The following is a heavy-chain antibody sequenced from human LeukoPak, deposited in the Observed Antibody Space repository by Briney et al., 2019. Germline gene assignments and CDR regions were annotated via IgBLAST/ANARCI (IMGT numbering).Heavy chain of an antibody. J-gene: IGHJ6*03. V-gene: IGHV3-21*05. CDR3: ARDRSPGYMDV. D-gene: IGHD3-10*01. Sequence: GGSLRLSCAASGFTFSSYSMNWVRQAPGKGLEWVSYISSSSSYIYYADSVKGRFTISRDNAKNSLYLQMNSLRAEDTAVYYCARDRSPGYMDVWGKETTVTVSS. CDR2: ISSSSSYI. CDR1: GFTFSSYS.